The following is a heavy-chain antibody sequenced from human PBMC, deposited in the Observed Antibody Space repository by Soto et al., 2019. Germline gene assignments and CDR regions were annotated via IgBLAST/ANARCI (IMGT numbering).Heavy chain of an antibody. J-gene: IGHJ6*02. CDR2: IDPSDSYT. V-gene: IGHV5-10-1*01. Sequence: GESLKISCNGSGYIFTSYWISWVRQMPGKGLEWMGRIDPSDSYTNYSPSFQGHVTISADKSISTAYLQWSSLKASDTAMYYCAIESYCGGDCYSYYYYGMDVWGQGTTVTVSS. CDR1: GYIFTSYW. CDR3: AIESYCGGDCYSYYYYGMDV. D-gene: IGHD2-21*02.